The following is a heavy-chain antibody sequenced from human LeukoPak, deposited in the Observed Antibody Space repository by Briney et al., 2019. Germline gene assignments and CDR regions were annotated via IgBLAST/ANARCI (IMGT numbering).Heavy chain of an antibody. CDR3: AREEYFQDTNGYSYYFHS. V-gene: IGHV4-4*07. J-gene: IGHJ4*02. D-gene: IGHD3-22*01. Sequence: SETLSLTCTVSGGSIGWDYWSWIRQSAGKGLEWIGRIYKSGSTNYNPSFRSRVTMSVDTSKNQFSLNVRSVTAADTAVYYCAREEYFQDTNGYSYYFHSWGQGSLVTVSS. CDR2: IYKSGST. CDR1: GGSIGWDY.